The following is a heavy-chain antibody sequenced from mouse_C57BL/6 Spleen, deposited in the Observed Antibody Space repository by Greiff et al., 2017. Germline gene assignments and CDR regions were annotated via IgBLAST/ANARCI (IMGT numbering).Heavy chain of an antibody. CDR2: IRLKSDNYAT. J-gene: IGHJ2*01. CDR3: TANWEGFDY. CDR1: GFTFSNYW. Sequence: EVQLVESGGGLVQPGGSMKLSCVASGFTFSNYWMNWVRQSPEKGLEWVAQIRLKSDNYATHYAESVKGRFTISRDDSKSSVYLQMNNLRAEDTGSYYCTANWEGFDYWGQGTTLTVSS. V-gene: IGHV6-3*01. D-gene: IGHD4-1*01.